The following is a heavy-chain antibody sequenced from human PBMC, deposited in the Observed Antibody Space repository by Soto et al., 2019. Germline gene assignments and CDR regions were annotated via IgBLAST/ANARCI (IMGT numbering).Heavy chain of an antibody. CDR1: GGTFSSYA. CDR3: AREEVNGRGWLDVGYFDY. V-gene: IGHV1-69*13. CDR2: IIPIFGTA. J-gene: IGHJ4*02. D-gene: IGHD6-19*01. Sequence: SVKVSCKASGGTFSSYAISWVRQAPEQGLEWMGGIIPIFGTANYAQKFQGRVTITADESTSTAYMELSSLRSEDTAVYYCAREEVNGRGWLDVGYFDYWGQGTLVTVSS.